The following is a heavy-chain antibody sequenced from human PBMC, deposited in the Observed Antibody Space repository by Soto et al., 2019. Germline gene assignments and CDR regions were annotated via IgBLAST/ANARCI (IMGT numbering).Heavy chain of an antibody. V-gene: IGHV1-18*04. D-gene: IGHD1-1*01. CDR1: GYTFTSYG. CDR2: ISTYYDNT. J-gene: IGHJ4*02. Sequence: ASVKASCKASGYTFTSYGISWVRQAPGQGLEWMGWISTYYDNTNYAQNLRGRVTMTTDTSTSTAYMELRSLRSDDTAVYYCARDPPRRYNSGQGLDYWRQGALVTVSS. CDR3: ARDPPRRYNSGQGLDY.